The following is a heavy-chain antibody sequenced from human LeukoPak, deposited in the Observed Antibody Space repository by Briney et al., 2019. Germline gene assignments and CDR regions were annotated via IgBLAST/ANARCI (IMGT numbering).Heavy chain of an antibody. CDR3: ARMYYYGSGRMDY. D-gene: IGHD3-10*01. CDR2: IKQDGSEK. J-gene: IGHJ4*02. Sequence: QSGGSLRLSCAASGFTFSSYWMSWVRQAPGKGLEWVANIKQDGSEKYYVDSVKGRFTISRDNAKNSLHLQMNSLRAEDTAVYYCARMYYYGSGRMDYWGQGTLVTVSS. CDR1: GFTFSSYW. V-gene: IGHV3-7*01.